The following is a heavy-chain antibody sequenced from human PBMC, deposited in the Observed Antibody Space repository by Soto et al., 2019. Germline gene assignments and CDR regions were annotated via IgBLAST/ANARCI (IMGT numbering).Heavy chain of an antibody. CDR3: ARVRYDRSGFDH. CDR2: ISHSGIT. CDR1: GDSISRSHW. J-gene: IGHJ4*02. V-gene: IGHV4-4*02. D-gene: IGHD3-22*01. Sequence: QVQLQESGPGLVRPSGALSVTCAVSGDSISRSHWWSWVRQSPGKGLEWIGEISHSGITNYNPSLKSRVTMSGDKSKNQLSLKLTSVTAAYTAVYYCARVRYDRSGFDHWGQGTLVSVSS.